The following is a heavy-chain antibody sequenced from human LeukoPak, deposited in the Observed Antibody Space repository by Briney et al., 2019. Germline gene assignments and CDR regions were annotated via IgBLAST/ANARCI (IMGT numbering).Heavy chain of an antibody. Sequence: PSETLSLTCTVSGGSISSSSCYWGWIRQPPGKGLEWIGSIYYSGSTYYNPSLKSRVTISVDTSKNQFSLKLSSVTAADTAVYYCARDTIRSGWYQANYYYYYGMDVWGQGTTVTVSS. V-gene: IGHV4-39*02. CDR1: GGSISSSSCY. CDR2: IYYSGST. J-gene: IGHJ6*02. D-gene: IGHD6-19*01. CDR3: ARDTIRSGWYQANYYYYYGMDV.